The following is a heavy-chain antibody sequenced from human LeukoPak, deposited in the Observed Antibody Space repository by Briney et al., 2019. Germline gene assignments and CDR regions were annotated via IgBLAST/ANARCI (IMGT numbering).Heavy chain of an antibody. CDR1: GFTFSSYS. CDR2: ISSSSYI. J-gene: IGHJ4*02. CDR3: ARDAYYDFWSGYPRYFDY. Sequence: GGSLRLSCAASGFTFSSYSMNWVRQAPGKGLEWVSSISSSSYIYYADSVKGRFTISTDNAKNSLYLQTNSLRAEDTAVYYCARDAYYDFWSGYPRYFDYWGQGTLVTVSS. D-gene: IGHD3-3*01. V-gene: IGHV3-21*01.